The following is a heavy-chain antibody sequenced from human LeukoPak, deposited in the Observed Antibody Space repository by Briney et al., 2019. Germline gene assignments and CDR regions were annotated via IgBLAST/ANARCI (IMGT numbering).Heavy chain of an antibody. CDR2: ISGSGGST. J-gene: IGHJ4*02. V-gene: IGHV3-23*01. CDR1: GFTFSSYA. Sequence: GGSLRLSCAASGFTFSSYAMSWVRQARGKGLEWVSAISGSGGSTYYADSVKGRFTISRDNSKNTLYLQMNRLRAEDTAVYYCAKDINWNDGFDYWGQGALVTVSS. CDR3: AKDINWNDGFDY. D-gene: IGHD1-1*01.